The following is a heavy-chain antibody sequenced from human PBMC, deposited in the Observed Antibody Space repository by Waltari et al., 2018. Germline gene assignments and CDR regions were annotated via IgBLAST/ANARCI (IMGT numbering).Heavy chain of an antibody. J-gene: IGHJ4*02. V-gene: IGHV4-59*08. D-gene: IGHD3-22*01. Sequence: VQLQESGPGLVKPSETLSLTCTVYGDFLGDDHWAWIRQAPGKGLEWIGYLRNTGSIKLTPSPESRVSISAVTSKRQFSLRLPAVTAADTAVYYCARLPTKYFDSVGWGFFDFWGPGILVTVSS. CDR3: ARLPTKYFDSVGWGFFDF. CDR2: LRNTGSI. CDR1: GDFLGDDH.